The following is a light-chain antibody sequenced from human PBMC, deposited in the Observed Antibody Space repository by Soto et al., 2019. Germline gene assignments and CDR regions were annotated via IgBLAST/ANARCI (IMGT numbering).Light chain of an antibody. CDR2: GVS. CDR1: SSDVGGYNS. Sequence: QSVLTQPASVSGSPGQSITISCTGTSSDVGGYNSVSWYQQHSDKAPKLMIYGVSDRPSGVSNRFSGSKSGNTASLTISGLQAEDEADYYCASYTSNTTYVFGAGTKVTVL. J-gene: IGLJ1*01. V-gene: IGLV2-14*01. CDR3: ASYTSNTTYV.